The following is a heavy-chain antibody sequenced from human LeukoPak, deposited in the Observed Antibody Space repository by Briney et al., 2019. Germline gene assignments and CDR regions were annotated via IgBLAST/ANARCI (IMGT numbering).Heavy chain of an antibody. CDR2: ISAYNGNT. D-gene: IGHD6-13*01. V-gene: IGHV1-18*01. Sequence: GASVKVSCKASGYTFTSYGISWVRQAPGQGLEWMGWISAYNGNTNYAQKLQGRVTMTTDTSTSTAYMELRSLRSDDTAVYYCARDLLYSSSWAFDCWGQGTLVTVSS. CDR3: ARDLLYSSSWAFDC. CDR1: GYTFTSYG. J-gene: IGHJ4*02.